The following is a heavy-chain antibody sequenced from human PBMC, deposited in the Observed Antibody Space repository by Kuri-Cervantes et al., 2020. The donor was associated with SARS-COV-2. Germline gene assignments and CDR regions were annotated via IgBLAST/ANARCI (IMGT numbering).Heavy chain of an antibody. V-gene: IGHV4-34*01. CDR2: INHSGST. CDR1: GGSFSGYY. J-gene: IGHJ4*02. D-gene: IGHD5-18*01. Sequence: SETLSLTCAVYGGSFSGYYWSWIRQPPGKGLEWIGEINHSGSTNYNPFLKSRVTISVDTSKNQFSLKLSSVTAADTAVYYCARADTAMVLFDYWGQGTLVTVSS. CDR3: ARADTAMVLFDY.